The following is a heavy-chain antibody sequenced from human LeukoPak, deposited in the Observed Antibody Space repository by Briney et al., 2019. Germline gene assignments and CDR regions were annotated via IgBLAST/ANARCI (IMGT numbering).Heavy chain of an antibody. CDR1: GGSISSYY. J-gene: IGHJ2*01. D-gene: IGHD6-13*01. CDR2: IYYSRST. V-gene: IGHV4-59*08. Sequence: PSETLSLTCTVSGGSISSYYWSWVRQPPGKGLEWIGYIYYSRSTNYNPSLKSRVTISVDTSKNQFSLKLSTVTAADTAVYYCARLTPWDSGRWSWYVGLWGRYTLVTVS. CDR3: ARLTPWDSGRWSWYVGL.